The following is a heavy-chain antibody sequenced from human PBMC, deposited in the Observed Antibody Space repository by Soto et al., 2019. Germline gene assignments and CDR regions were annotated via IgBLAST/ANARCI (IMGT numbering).Heavy chain of an antibody. Sequence: SETLSLTCTVSGGSISSYDWSWIRQPPGKGLEWIGYIYYSGSTHYNPSLKSRVTISVDRSRNQFSLKLSSVTAADTAVYYCARHGLGLDYWGQGTLVTVSS. J-gene: IGHJ4*02. CDR2: IYYSGST. V-gene: IGHV4-59*08. CDR3: ARHGLGLDY. CDR1: GGSISSYD. D-gene: IGHD1-26*01.